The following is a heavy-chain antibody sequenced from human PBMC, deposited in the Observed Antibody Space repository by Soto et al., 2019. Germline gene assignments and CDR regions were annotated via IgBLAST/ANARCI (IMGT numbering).Heavy chain of an antibody. CDR1: GFSFSSYA. J-gene: IGHJ4*02. Sequence: GGSLRLSCAASGFSFSSYAMHWVRQAPGKGLEWVAVISYDGKNKYYADSVKGRFTISRDKSRNRLYVEMNSLKAEDTAVYSCVRSAGVGASIYESGHFDYWGQGTLVTVSS. V-gene: IGHV3-30*03. D-gene: IGHD1-26*01. CDR3: VRSAGVGASIYESGHFDY. CDR2: ISYDGKNK.